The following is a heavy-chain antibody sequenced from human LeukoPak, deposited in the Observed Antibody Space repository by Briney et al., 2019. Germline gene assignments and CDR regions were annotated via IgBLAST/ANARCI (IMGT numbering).Heavy chain of an antibody. CDR1: GFTFSSYE. CDR3: ANKIYLH. V-gene: IGHV3-23*01. J-gene: IGHJ1*01. CDR2: ISSSGGST. Sequence: PGGSLRLSCAASGFTFSSYEMNWVRQAPGKGLEWFSAISSSGGSTYYADSVKGRFTISRDISKNTVYLQMNSLRAEDTAVYYCANKIYLHWGQGTLVTVSS.